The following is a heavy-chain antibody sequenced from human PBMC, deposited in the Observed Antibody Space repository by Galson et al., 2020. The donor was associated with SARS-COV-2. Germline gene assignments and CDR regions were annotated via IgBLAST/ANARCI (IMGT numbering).Heavy chain of an antibody. J-gene: IGHJ5*02. CDR1: GFLVNSKY. CDR2: IYSGGST. Sequence: GESLKISCAASGFLVNSKYMNWVRQAPVKGLEWVSIIYSGGSTYYADSVKGRFTISRDDSQNTVFLEMNNLKAEDTGVDYCARDVGATFDHWGQGTLVTVSS. V-gene: IGHV3-53*01. CDR3: ARDVGATFDH. D-gene: IGHD1-26*01.